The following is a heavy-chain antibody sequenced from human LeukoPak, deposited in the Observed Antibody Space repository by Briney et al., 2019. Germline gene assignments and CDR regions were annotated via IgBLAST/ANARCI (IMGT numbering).Heavy chain of an antibody. CDR3: VRGPHIAATSY. CDR1: GFTFSIYD. V-gene: IGHV3-7*03. D-gene: IGHD6-25*01. J-gene: IGHJ4*02. CDR2: IKQDGSEK. Sequence: GGSLRLSCAASGFTFSIYDMSWVRQAPGKGLEWVANIKQDGSEKQYVDSVKGRFAISRDNAKKSLYLQINTLRAEDTAVYYCVRGPHIAATSYWGQGTLVTVSS.